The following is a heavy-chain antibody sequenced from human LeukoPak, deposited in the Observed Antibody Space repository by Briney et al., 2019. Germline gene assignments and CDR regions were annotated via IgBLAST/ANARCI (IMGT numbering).Heavy chain of an antibody. V-gene: IGHV3-15*01. D-gene: IGHD3-9*01. CDR3: TTDPGLYDILTG. Sequence: GGSLRLSCAASGFTFSTAWMSWVRQAPGKGLEWVGRIKSKTDGGTTDYAAPVKGRFTISRDDSKNTLYLQMSSLKTEDTAVYYCTTDPGLYDILTGWGQGTLVTVSS. J-gene: IGHJ4*02. CDR1: GFTFSTAW. CDR2: IKSKTDGGTT.